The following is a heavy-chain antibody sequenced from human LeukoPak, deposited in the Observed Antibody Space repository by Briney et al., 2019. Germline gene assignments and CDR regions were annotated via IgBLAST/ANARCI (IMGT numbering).Heavy chain of an antibody. CDR3: ARGSIVVVPAAIDY. V-gene: IGHV3-74*01. D-gene: IGHD2-2*01. CDR2: INSDGSST. Sequence: PGGSLRLSCAASGFTFSSYWMHWVRHAPGKGLVWVSRINSDGSSTSYADSVKGRFTISRDNAKNTLYLQMNSLRAEDTAVYYCARGSIVVVPAAIDYWGQGTLVTVSS. J-gene: IGHJ4*02. CDR1: GFTFSSYW.